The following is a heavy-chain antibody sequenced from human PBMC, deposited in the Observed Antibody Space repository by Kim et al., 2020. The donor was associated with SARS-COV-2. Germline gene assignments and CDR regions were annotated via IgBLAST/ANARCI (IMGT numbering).Heavy chain of an antibody. J-gene: IGHJ4*02. D-gene: IGHD2-2*01. CDR2: IYYSGST. CDR3: ARLGWAMPH. V-gene: IGHV4-39*01. CDR1: GGSISSSSYY. Sequence: SETLSLTCTVSGGSISSSSYYWGWIRQPPGKGLEWIGSIYYSGSTYYNPSLKSRVTISVDTSKNQFSLKLSSVTAADTAVYYCARLGWAMPHWGQGTLVTVSS.